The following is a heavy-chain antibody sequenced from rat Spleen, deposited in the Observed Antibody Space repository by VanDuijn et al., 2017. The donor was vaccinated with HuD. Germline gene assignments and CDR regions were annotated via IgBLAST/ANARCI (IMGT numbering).Heavy chain of an antibody. V-gene: IGHV5-27*01. CDR3: TRGGLYYFDY. CDR2: ISTSGGST. J-gene: IGHJ2*01. Sequence: EVQLVESGGGLVQPGRSLKLSCAASGFTFSNYDMAWVRQAPTKGLEWVASISTSGGSTYYRDSVKGRFTVSRDNAKSTLYLQMNSLRSEDTATYYCTRGGLYYFDYWGQGVMVTVSS. CDR1: GFTFSNYD.